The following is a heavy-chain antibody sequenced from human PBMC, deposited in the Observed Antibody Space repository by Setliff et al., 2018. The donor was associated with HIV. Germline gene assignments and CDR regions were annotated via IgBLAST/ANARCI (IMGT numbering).Heavy chain of an antibody. CDR1: GYTFINYG. CDR2: ISPYNDYT. V-gene: IGHV1-18*04. D-gene: IGHD3-9*01. J-gene: IGHJ4*02. CDR3: ARSRNSILTGYYPTADFDY. Sequence: ASVKVSCKTSGYTFINYGITWVRQAPGQGLEWMGWISPYNDYTNYEQSLQGRVRMTTDTSTSTAYMELRSLRSDDTAVYYCARSRNSILTGYYPTADFDYWGQGTLVTVSS.